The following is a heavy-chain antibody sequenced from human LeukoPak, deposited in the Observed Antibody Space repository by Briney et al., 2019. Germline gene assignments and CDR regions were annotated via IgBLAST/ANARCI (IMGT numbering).Heavy chain of an antibody. CDR1: GYAFTSYY. Sequence: ASVKVSCKASGYAFTSYYMHWVRQAPGQGLEWMGIINPSGGSTSYAQKLQGRVTMTRDTSTSTVYMELSSLRSEDTAVYYCARGGHGYNYRLGFDYWGQGTLVTVSS. J-gene: IGHJ4*02. V-gene: IGHV1-46*01. CDR2: INPSGGST. D-gene: IGHD5-24*01. CDR3: ARGGHGYNYRLGFDY.